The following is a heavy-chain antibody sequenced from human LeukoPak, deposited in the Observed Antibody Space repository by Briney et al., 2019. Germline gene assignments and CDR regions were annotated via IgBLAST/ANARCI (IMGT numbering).Heavy chain of an antibody. J-gene: IGHJ6*02. V-gene: IGHV1-18*01. Sequence: ASVKVSCKASGYTLTSSGISWVRQAPGQGLEWMGWISAYNGHTSYAQKLQGRVTMTTDTSTSTAYMELRSLRSDDTAVYYCAREAHDYYYDSSGYYKRDYYYGMDVWGQGTLVTVSS. D-gene: IGHD3-22*01. CDR3: AREAHDYYYDSSGYYKRDYYYGMDV. CDR2: ISAYNGHT. CDR1: GYTLTSSG.